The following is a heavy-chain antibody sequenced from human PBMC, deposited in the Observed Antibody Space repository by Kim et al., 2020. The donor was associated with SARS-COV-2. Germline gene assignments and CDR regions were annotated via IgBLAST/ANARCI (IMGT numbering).Heavy chain of an antibody. D-gene: IGHD6-19*01. V-gene: IGHV1-18*01. CDR2: ISAIIGNK. CDR3: WIDQDLSSVWFVY. Sequence: ASVKVSCKASGYTFTSYGISRVRQAPGQGLEWMGWISAIIGNKNFPQKRQGRVTMTTVTSTTTAYMELKSLRSDDTAGMSLWIDQDLSSVWFVYWGQ. CDR1: GYTFTSYG. J-gene: IGHJ4*02.